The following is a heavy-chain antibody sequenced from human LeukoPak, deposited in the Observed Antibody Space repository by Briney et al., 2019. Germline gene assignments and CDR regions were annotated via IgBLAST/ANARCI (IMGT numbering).Heavy chain of an antibody. J-gene: IGHJ4*02. V-gene: IGHV4-39*01. Sequence: SETLSLTCTVSGDSVSRSSYSWGWFRQPPGKGLEYIASIYYTGTTYYNPSLGSRVTISVDRSKNQFSLNLSSVTAADTAVYFCATRFNSGLVYFDPWGQGTLVIVSS. CDR3: ATRFNSGLVYFDP. CDR2: IYYTGTT. D-gene: IGHD6-19*01. CDR1: GDSVSRSSYS.